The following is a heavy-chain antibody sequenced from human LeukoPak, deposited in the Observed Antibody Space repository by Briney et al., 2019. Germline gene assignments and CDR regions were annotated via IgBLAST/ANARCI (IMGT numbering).Heavy chain of an antibody. D-gene: IGHD6-19*01. V-gene: IGHV6-1*01. CDR3: ARSSGWFDY. Sequence: SQTLSLTCAISGDSVSSNSAAWNWIRQSPSRGLGWLGRTYYGSKWYNEYAVSVKSRITIKPDTSKNQFSLQLNSVTPGDTGVYYCARSSGWFDYWGQGTLVTVSS. CDR2: TYYGSKWYN. J-gene: IGHJ4*02. CDR1: GDSVSSNSAA.